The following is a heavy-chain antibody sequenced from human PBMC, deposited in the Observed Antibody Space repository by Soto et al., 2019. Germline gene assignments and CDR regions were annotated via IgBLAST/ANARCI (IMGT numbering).Heavy chain of an antibody. V-gene: IGHV3-21*06. Sequence: GGSLRLSCAASGFTFSTYAMNWVRRAPGKGLEWVSSITTTNNIYYADSVRGRFTISRDDARNSLSLQMSSLRAEDTAVYYCARVPSSGWLYYFDYWGLGTLVTVSS. CDR2: ITTTNNI. CDR3: ARVPSSGWLYYFDY. D-gene: IGHD6-19*01. J-gene: IGHJ4*02. CDR1: GFTFSTYA.